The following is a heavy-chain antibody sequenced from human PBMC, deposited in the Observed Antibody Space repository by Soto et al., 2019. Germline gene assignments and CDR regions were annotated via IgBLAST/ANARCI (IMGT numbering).Heavy chain of an antibody. Sequence: GGSLRLSCAASGFTFSSYSMNWVRQAPGKGLEWVSSISSSSSYIYYADSVKGRFTISRDNAKNSLYLQMNSLRAEDTAVYYCARDHIVVVPAAIPEDNYYYYGMDVWGQGTTVTVSS. CDR2: ISSSSSYI. CDR1: GFTFSSYS. CDR3: ARDHIVVVPAAIPEDNYYYYGMDV. D-gene: IGHD2-2*02. J-gene: IGHJ6*02. V-gene: IGHV3-21*01.